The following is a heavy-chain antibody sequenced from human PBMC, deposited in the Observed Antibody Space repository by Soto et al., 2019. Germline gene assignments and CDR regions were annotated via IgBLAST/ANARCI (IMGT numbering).Heavy chain of an antibody. V-gene: IGHV4-34*01. J-gene: IGHJ5*02. CDR2: INHSGST. CDR3: ARSITMIVVVTNNSENWFDP. Sequence: SETLSLTCAVYGGSFSGYYWSWIRQPPGKGLEWIGEINHSGSTNYNPSLKSRVTISVDTSKNQFSLKLSSVTAADTAVYYCARSITMIVVVTNNSENWFDPWGQGTLVTVSS. CDR1: GGSFSGYY. D-gene: IGHD3-22*01.